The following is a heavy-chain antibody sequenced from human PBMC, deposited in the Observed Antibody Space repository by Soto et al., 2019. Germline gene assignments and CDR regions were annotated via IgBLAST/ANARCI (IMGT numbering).Heavy chain of an antibody. V-gene: IGHV3-23*01. Sequence: EVQLLESGGGLVQPGESLRLSCAASGFTFSSYAMSWVRQAPGKGLEWVSVISGSDDSTYYADSVKGRFTISRDNSKHTLYLQMYSLRAEDTAVYYCAKRSSSSTFDYWGQGTLVTVSS. CDR2: ISGSDDST. J-gene: IGHJ4*02. CDR1: GFTFSSYA. D-gene: IGHD6-6*01. CDR3: AKRSSSSTFDY.